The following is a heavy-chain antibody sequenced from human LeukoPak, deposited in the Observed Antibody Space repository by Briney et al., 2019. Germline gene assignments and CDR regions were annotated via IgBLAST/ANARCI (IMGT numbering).Heavy chain of an antibody. V-gene: IGHV3-23*01. D-gene: IGHD2-15*01. J-gene: IGHJ4*02. CDR2: IGGSGDGT. CDR3: ARLLGYCSGGSCYSSNLDY. CDR1: GFTFSSYG. Sequence: PGGSLRLSCAASGFTFSSYGMHWVRQAPGKGLEWVSAIGGSGDGTYYADSVKGRFTISRASSRNTLYLQMNSLRAEDTAVYYCARLLGYCSGGSCYSSNLDYWGQGTLVTVSS.